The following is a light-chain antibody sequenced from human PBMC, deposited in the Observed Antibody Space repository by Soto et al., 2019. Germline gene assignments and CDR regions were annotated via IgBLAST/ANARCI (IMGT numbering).Light chain of an antibody. CDR1: GSDVGDYKY. J-gene: IGLJ1*01. CDR2: EVT. CDR3: GSYGGSNNYI. Sequence: QSALTQPPSASGSTGQSVTISCTGTGSDVGDYKYVSWYQQHPGKAPRLIIYEVTKRPSGVPDRFSASKSGNTASLTVSGLQSGDEADYYCGSYGGSNNYIFGTGTKLTVL. V-gene: IGLV2-8*01.